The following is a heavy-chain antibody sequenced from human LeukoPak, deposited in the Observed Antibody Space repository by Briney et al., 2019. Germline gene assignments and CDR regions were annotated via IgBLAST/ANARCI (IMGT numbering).Heavy chain of an antibody. Sequence: ASAKVSCKASGYTTTGYHMHWVRQAPAQGLNRMGIINPSGGSTSYAQKHQGKITMTRNTSTSTINTKLSSLRTQDTAVYYCAGDADTAMVNGMDVWGQGTTVTVSS. D-gene: IGHD5-18*01. CDR2: INPSGGST. CDR3: AGDADTAMVNGMDV. J-gene: IGHJ6*02. V-gene: IGHV1-46*01. CDR1: GYTTTGYH.